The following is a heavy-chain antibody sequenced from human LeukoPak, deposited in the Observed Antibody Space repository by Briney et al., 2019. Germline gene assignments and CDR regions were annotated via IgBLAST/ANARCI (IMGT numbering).Heavy chain of an antibody. CDR2: IYYSGST. J-gene: IGHJ6*03. D-gene: IGHD4-23*01. CDR3: ARLTTVEKKHRDYYYMDV. V-gene: IGHV4-39*07. Sequence: SETLSLTCTVSGGSISSSSYYWGWIRQPPGKGLEWIGSIYYSGSTYYNPSLKSRVTISVDTSKNQFSLKLSSVTAANTAVYYCARLTTVEKKHRDYYYMDVWGKGTTVTVSS. CDR1: GGSISSSSYY.